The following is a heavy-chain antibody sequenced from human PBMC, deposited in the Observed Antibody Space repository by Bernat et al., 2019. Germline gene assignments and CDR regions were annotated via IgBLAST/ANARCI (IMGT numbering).Heavy chain of an antibody. CDR3: ATPDENDYMDV. Sequence: QVQLQQWGAGLLKPSETLSLTCAVYGGSFSGYYWSWIRQPPGKGLEWIGSIYYSGSTYYNPSLKSRVTISVDTSKNQFSLKLSSVTDADTAVYYCATPDENDYMDVWGKGTTVTVSS. CDR1: GGSFSGYY. V-gene: IGHV4-34*01. J-gene: IGHJ6*03. D-gene: IGHD1-1*01. CDR2: IYYSGST.